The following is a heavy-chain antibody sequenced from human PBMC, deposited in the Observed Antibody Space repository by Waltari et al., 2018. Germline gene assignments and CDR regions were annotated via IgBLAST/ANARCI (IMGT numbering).Heavy chain of an antibody. CDR3: ARVYCSSTSCVNFDY. D-gene: IGHD2-2*01. Sequence: QVQLVQSGAAVQKPGASVKVSCTASGYTFTGYYMHWVRPAPGQGLEWMGWINPNSGGTNYAQKFQGRVTMTRDTSISTAYMELSRLRSDDTAVYYCARVYCSSTSCVNFDYWGQGTLVTVSS. J-gene: IGHJ4*02. CDR1: GYTFTGYY. V-gene: IGHV1-2*02. CDR2: INPNSGGT.